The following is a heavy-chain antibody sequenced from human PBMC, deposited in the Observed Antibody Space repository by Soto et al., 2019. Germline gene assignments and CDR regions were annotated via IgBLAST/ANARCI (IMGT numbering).Heavy chain of an antibody. CDR1: GFTFSRYW. CDR2: IKMDGREK. CDR3: ARGDWAPNKGAYDL. D-gene: IGHD3-9*01. Sequence: EVQVVESGGDLVQPGGSLRLSCAASGFTFSRYWMSWLRQAPGKGLEWVANIKMDGREKYYVDSVKGRLTISRDNAKNSLYLQMNSLRAGDSAVYYCARGDWAPNKGAYDLWGQGTVVTVSS. V-gene: IGHV3-7*01. J-gene: IGHJ3*01.